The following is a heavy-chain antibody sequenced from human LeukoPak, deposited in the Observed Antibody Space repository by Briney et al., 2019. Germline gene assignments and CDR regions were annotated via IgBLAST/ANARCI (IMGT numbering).Heavy chain of an antibody. J-gene: IGHJ3*02. CDR3: ARLLGYSYGNNAFDI. Sequence: PGGSLRLSCVASGFTFSSYDMHWVRQGTGKGLEWVSAIGTAYDTYYAGSVKGRFTISRENAENSLYLQMNSLRAGDTAVYYCARLLGYSYGNNAFDIRGQGTMVTVSS. V-gene: IGHV3-13*01. D-gene: IGHD5-18*01. CDR1: GFTFSSYD. CDR2: IGTAYDT.